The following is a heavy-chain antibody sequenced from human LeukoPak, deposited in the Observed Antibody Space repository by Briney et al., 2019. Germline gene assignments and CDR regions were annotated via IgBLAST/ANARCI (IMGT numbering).Heavy chain of an antibody. J-gene: IGHJ4*02. CDR2: IYTSGST. CDR1: GGSISSGSYY. CDR3: ARMGYSYFDY. V-gene: IGHV4-61*02. D-gene: IGHD2-15*01. Sequence: SETLSLTCTVSGGSISSGSYYWSWIRQPAGKGLEWIGRIYTSGSTNYNPSLKSRVTISVDTSKNQFSLKLSSVTAADTAVYYCARMGYSYFDYWGQGTLVTVSS.